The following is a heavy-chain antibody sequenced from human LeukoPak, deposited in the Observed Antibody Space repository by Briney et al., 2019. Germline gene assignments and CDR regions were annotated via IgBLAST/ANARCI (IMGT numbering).Heavy chain of an antibody. D-gene: IGHD2-2*01. CDR2: INHSGST. Sequence: SETLSLTCAVYGGSFSGYYWSWIRQPPGKGLEWIGEINHSGSTNYNPSLKSRVTISVDTSKSQFSLKLTSVTAADTAVYYCASDIVVVPAANFGYFQHWGQGTLVTVSS. V-gene: IGHV4-34*01. J-gene: IGHJ1*01. CDR3: ASDIVVVPAANFGYFQH. CDR1: GGSFSGYY.